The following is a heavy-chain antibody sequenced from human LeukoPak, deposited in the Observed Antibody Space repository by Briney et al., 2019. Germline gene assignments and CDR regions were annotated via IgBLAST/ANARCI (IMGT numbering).Heavy chain of an antibody. Sequence: GRSLRLSCAASGFTFSSYAMHWVRQAPGKGLEWVAVISYDGSNKYYADSVKGRFTISRDNSKNTLYLQMNSLRAEDTAVYYCARGNYGEALGYWGQGTLVTVSP. J-gene: IGHJ4*02. CDR3: ARGNYGEALGY. V-gene: IGHV3-30-3*01. D-gene: IGHD4-17*01. CDR2: ISYDGSNK. CDR1: GFTFSSYA.